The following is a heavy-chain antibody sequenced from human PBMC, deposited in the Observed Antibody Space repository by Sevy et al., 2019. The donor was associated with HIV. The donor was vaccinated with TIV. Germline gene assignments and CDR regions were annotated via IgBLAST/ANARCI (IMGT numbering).Heavy chain of an antibody. D-gene: IGHD5-12*01. CDR3: ARVLNRLGPFDY. J-gene: IGHJ4*02. CDR2: IQYDASKK. CDR1: GFIFSTYG. V-gene: IGHV3-30*02. Sequence: GGSLRLSCGASGFIFSTYGMHWARQAPGKGLEWVTFIQYDASKKYYADSVKGRFTISRDSSNNTLYLQMNSLRFEDTGIYYCARVLNRLGPFDYWGQGTLVTVSS.